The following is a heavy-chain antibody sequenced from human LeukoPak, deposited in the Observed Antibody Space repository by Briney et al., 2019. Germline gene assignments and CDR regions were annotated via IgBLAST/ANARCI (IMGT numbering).Heavy chain of an antibody. D-gene: IGHD6-6*01. V-gene: IGHV1-46*01. CDR1: EYIFTGYY. CDR3: ARLEGGSSSAGAFDI. Sequence: ASVKVSCKASEYIFTGYYMPWGGQAPDKGLKWWGIINPSGGSTSYAQKFQGRVTMTRDTSTSTVYMELSSLRSEDTAVYYCARLEGGSSSAGAFDIWGQGTMVTVSS. J-gene: IGHJ3*02. CDR2: INPSGGST.